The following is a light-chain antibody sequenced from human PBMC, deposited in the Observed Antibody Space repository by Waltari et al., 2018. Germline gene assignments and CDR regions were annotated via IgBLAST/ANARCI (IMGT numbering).Light chain of an antibody. CDR1: SSNIGSNY. CDR2: RNN. CDR3: AVWDDSLSGPV. Sequence: QSVLTQSPSTSGAPGQRVAISCSGSSSNIGSNYVYWYQQLPGTAPKLLIYRNNQRHYGVPDRFAGSKSGTSASLAISGLRSEDESDYYCAVWDDSLSGPVLGGGTKLTVL. V-gene: IGLV1-47*01. J-gene: IGLJ3*02.